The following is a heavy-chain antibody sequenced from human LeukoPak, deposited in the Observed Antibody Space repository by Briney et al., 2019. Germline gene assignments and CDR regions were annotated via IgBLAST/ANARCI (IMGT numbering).Heavy chain of an antibody. V-gene: IGHV3-23*01. D-gene: IGHD3-10*01. Sequence: PGRSLRPAWAPAGFSLSSYAMSSVRQPGGEWLGWVSAMSGSSGSTYYADSVKGRSTISRDNSKTTLYLQMNRLRAEDTAVYYCASPYGSGSNNWLCLWGQGTLVTVS. CDR2: MSGSSGST. CDR1: GFSLSSYA. CDR3: ASPYGSGSNNWLCL. J-gene: IGHJ5*02.